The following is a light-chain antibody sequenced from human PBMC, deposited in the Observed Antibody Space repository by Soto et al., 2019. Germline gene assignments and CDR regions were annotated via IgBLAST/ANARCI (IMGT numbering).Light chain of an antibody. J-gene: IGKJ1*01. CDR3: AQFSHFPLT. CDR2: QIS. Sequence: DVVLTQTPLSSPVTPGQPASISCKSSQSLVYSDGNTYLSWFQQRPGLPPRLLIYQISNRFSGVPDKFSGSGAGTDFTLKISRVEAEDVGVYYCAQFSHFPLTFGQGTTVDIK. CDR1: QSLVYSDGNTY. V-gene: IGKV2-24*01.